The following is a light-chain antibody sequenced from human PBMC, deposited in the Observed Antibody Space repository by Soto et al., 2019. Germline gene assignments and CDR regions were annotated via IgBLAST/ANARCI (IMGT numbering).Light chain of an antibody. J-gene: IGLJ2*01. CDR1: SSDVGGYNY. Sequence: QSALTQPASVSGSPGQSITISCTGTSSDVGGYNYVSWYQQHPGKAPKLMIYDVSNRPSGVSNRFSGSNSDNTASLTISGLQAEDEADYYCSSYTSSSTYVVFGGGTKVTVI. CDR2: DVS. CDR3: SSYTSSSTYVV. V-gene: IGLV2-14*01.